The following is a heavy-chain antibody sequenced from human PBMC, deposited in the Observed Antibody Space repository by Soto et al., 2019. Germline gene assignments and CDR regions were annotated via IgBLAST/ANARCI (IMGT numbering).Heavy chain of an antibody. CDR3: TRPGYSNYDSDY. V-gene: IGHV3-73*02. D-gene: IGHD5-12*01. CDR2: IRSRSNGYAT. Sequence: EVQLVESGGGLVQPGGSLKLSCAASGFTLSGSVIYWVRQASGKGLEWVGRIRSRSNGYATAYAASVRGRFTISRDDSKNTAYLRMDSLKTEDTAVYYCTRPGYSNYDSDYWGQGTLVTVSS. CDR1: GFTLSGSV. J-gene: IGHJ4*02.